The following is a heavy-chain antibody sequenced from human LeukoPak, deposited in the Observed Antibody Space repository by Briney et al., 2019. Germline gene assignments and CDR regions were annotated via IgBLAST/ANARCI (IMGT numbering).Heavy chain of an antibody. D-gene: IGHD6-19*01. Sequence: PSETLSLTCAVYSGSFSGYYWSWIRQPPGKGLEWIGEINHSGSTNYNPSLKSRVTISVDTSKNQFSLKLSSVTAADTAVYYCATLQWLPRSDYYYYYGMDVWGQGTTVTVSS. J-gene: IGHJ6*02. CDR3: ATLQWLPRSDYYYYYGMDV. CDR2: INHSGST. V-gene: IGHV4-34*01. CDR1: SGSFSGYY.